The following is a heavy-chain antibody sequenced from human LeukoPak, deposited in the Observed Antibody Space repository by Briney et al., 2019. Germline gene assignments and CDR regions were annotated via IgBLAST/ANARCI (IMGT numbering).Heavy chain of an antibody. CDR3: AKEASRIAARPIDY. D-gene: IGHD6-6*01. CDR2: ISGSGGST. J-gene: IGHJ4*02. V-gene: IGHV3-23*01. Sequence: GGSLRLSCAASGFTFSSYAMSCVRQAPGNGLEWVSSISGSGGSTYYADSVKGRFTISRDNSKNTLYLQMNSLRAEDTAVFYCAKEASRIAARPIDYWGQGTLVTVSS. CDR1: GFTFSSYA.